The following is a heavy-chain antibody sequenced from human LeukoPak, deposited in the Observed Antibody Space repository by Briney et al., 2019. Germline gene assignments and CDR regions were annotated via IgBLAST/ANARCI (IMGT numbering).Heavy chain of an antibody. Sequence: SETLSLTCTVSGGSISSYYWSWIRQPPGKGLEWIGYISYRGSTNYNPSLKSRVTISVDTSKNQLSLKLNSVTAADTAVYYCARYIWGSYPTFEDYWGQGSLVTVSS. CDR1: GGSISSYY. D-gene: IGHD3-16*02. CDR2: ISYRGST. CDR3: ARYIWGSYPTFEDY. V-gene: IGHV4-59*01. J-gene: IGHJ4*02.